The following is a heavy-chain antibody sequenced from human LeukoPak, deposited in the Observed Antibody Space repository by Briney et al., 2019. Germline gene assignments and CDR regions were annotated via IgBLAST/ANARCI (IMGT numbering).Heavy chain of an antibody. J-gene: IGHJ2*01. CDR3: ARSVRLGSWYFDL. CDR1: GGTFSSYA. V-gene: IGHV1-69*05. D-gene: IGHD6-6*01. Sequence: SVKVSCKASGGTFSSYAISWVRQAPGQGLEWMGRIIPIFGTANYAQKFQGRVTITTDESTNTAYMELSSLRSEDTAVYYCARSVRLGSWYFDLWGRGTLVTVSS. CDR2: IIPIFGTA.